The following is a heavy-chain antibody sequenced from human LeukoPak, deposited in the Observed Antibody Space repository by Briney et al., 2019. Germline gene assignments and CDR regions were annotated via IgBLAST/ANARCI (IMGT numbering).Heavy chain of an antibody. CDR1: GGSISSGGYC. Sequence: SQTLSLTCTVSGGSISSGGYCWSWIRQHPGKGLEWIGYIYYSGSTYYNPSLKSRVTISVDTSKNQFSLKLSSVTAADTAVYYCARGVGEYCSGGSCYPFDYWGQGTLVTVSS. CDR3: ARGVGEYCSGGSCYPFDY. V-gene: IGHV4-31*03. J-gene: IGHJ4*02. CDR2: IYYSGST. D-gene: IGHD2-15*01.